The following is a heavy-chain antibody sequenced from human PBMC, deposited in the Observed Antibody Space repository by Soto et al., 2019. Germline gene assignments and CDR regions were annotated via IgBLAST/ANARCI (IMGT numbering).Heavy chain of an antibody. CDR1: GFSLNTAGAG. CDR3: AHRGYGDYPRDNWFDP. V-gene: IGHV2-5*01. Sequence: QITLRESGPTLVKPTQTLTLTCTFSGFSLNTAGAGVGWIRQPPGKALEWLALIYWNDDKRFSPSLKSKITTTKDTSKNLVVLTMTNVDPVDTATYYCAHRGYGDYPRDNWFDPWGQGTLVTVSS. D-gene: IGHD4-17*01. J-gene: IGHJ5*02. CDR2: IYWNDDK.